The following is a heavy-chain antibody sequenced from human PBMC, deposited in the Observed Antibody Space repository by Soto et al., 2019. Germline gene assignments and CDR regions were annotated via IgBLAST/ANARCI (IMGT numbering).Heavy chain of an antibody. V-gene: IGHV1-24*01. CDR3: ATDLRLSYYDSSGYYLT. Sequence: GASVKVSCXVSGYTLAELSMHWVRQAPGKGLEWMGGFDPEDGETIYAQKFQGRVTMTEDTSTDTAYMELSSLRSEDTAVYYCATDLRLSYYDSSGYYLTWGQGTLVTVSS. J-gene: IGHJ5*02. CDR2: FDPEDGET. CDR1: GYTLAELS. D-gene: IGHD3-22*01.